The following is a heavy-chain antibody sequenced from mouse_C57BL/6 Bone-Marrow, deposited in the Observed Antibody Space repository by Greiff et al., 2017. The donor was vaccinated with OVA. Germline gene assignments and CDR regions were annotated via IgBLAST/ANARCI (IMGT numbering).Heavy chain of an antibody. J-gene: IGHJ3*01. V-gene: IGHV1-4*01. CDR3: ARSDYGSWAY. Sequence: QVQLQQSGAELARPGASVKMSCKASGYTFTSYTMHWVKQRPGQGLEWIGYINPSSGYTKYNQKFKDKATLTADKSSSSAYMQLSSLTSEDSAVYYCARSDYGSWAYWGQGTLVTVSA. CDR2: INPSSGYT. CDR1: GYTFTSYT. D-gene: IGHD1-1*01.